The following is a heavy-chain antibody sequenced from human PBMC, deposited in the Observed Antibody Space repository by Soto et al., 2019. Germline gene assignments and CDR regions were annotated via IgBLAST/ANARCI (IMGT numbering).Heavy chain of an antibody. V-gene: IGHV3-74*01. CDR2: INSDGSST. D-gene: IGHD2-15*01. Sequence: EVQLVESGGGLVQPGGSLRLSCTACGFTFSSYWMHWVRQAPGKGLVWVSRINSDGSSTSYADSVKGRCTISRDNAKNTLYLQMNSLRAQDTAVYYCVRTSLVVAAATREDYWGQGTLVTVSS. CDR1: GFTFSSYW. CDR3: VRTSLVVAAATREDY. J-gene: IGHJ4*02.